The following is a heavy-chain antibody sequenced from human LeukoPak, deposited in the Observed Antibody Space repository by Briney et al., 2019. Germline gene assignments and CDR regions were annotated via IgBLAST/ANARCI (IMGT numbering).Heavy chain of an antibody. CDR1: GFTFSDYY. CDR2: ISSSSSYT. Sequence: GGSLRLSCAACGFTFSDYYVSWIRQAPGKGLEWVSYISSSSSYTNYADSVKGRFTISRDNAKNSLYLQMNSLRAEDTAVYYCARVAVGAHFDYWGQGTLVTVSS. CDR3: ARVAVGAHFDY. J-gene: IGHJ4*02. V-gene: IGHV3-11*06. D-gene: IGHD1-26*01.